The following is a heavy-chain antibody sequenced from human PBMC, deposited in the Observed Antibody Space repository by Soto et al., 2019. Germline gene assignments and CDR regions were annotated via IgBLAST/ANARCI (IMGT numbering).Heavy chain of an antibody. CDR1: GFTFSNYA. D-gene: IGHD1-26*01. J-gene: IGHJ4*02. CDR2: ISGSGGST. V-gene: IGHV3-23*01. Sequence: GSLSLCCAGSGFTFSNYAMSWVRQAPGKGLAWVSAISGSGGSTYYADSVKGRFTISRDNSKNTLYLQMNSLRAEDTALYYCAKVPVGATGRFDYWGQGTLVTVSS. CDR3: AKVPVGATGRFDY.